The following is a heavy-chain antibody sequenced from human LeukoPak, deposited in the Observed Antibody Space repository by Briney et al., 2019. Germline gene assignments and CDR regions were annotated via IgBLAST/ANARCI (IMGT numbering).Heavy chain of an antibody. Sequence: GASVKVSCTASGYTFTGYYMHWVRQAPGQGLEWMGWINPNSGGTNYAQKFQGRVTMTRDTSISTAYMELSRMRSDDTAVYYCARGPFPYVAAAGTIHYYYGMDVWGQGTTVAVSS. CDR3: ARGPFPYVAAAGTIHYYYGMDV. CDR1: GYTFTGYY. V-gene: IGHV1-2*02. D-gene: IGHD6-13*01. J-gene: IGHJ6*02. CDR2: INPNSGGT.